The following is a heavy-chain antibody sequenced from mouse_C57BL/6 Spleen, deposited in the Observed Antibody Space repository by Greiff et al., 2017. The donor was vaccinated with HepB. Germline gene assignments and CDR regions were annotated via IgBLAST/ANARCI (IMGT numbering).Heavy chain of an antibody. CDR1: GYTFTDYY. D-gene: IGHD4-1*01. Sequence: VQLQQSGPELVKPGASVKISCKASGYTFTDYYMNWVKQSHGKSLEWIGDINPNNGGTSYNQKFKGKATLTVDKSSSTAYMELRSLTSEDSAVYYCARTLLTESYFDYWGQGTTLTVSS. CDR3: ARTLLTESYFDY. J-gene: IGHJ2*01. CDR2: INPNNGGT. V-gene: IGHV1-26*01.